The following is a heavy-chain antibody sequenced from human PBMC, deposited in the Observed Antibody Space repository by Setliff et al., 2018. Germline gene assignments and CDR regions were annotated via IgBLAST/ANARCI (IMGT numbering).Heavy chain of an antibody. D-gene: IGHD3-3*01. J-gene: IGHJ6*03. CDR3: ARMSGFQYMDV. CDR1: GDSISSRRSY. Sequence: PSETLSLTCTVSGDSISSRRSYWGWFRQPAGKGLEWIGQIYTSWSTNYNPSLKSRVTISLDTSKNRFSLSLSSVTAADTAVYYCARMSGFQYMDVWGKGTTVTVSS. V-gene: IGHV4-61*09. CDR2: IYTSWST.